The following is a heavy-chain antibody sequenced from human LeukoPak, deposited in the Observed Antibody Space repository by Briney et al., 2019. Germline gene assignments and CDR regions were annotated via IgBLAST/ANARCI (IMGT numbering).Heavy chain of an antibody. V-gene: IGHV3-21*01. D-gene: IGHD2-15*01. J-gene: IGHJ5*02. CDR2: ISSSSSYI. CDR3: ARDYGIRSLSRNWFDP. CDR1: GFTFSSYS. Sequence: GGSLRLSCAASGFTFSSYSMNWVRQAPGKGLEWVSSISSSSSYIYYADSVKGRFTISRDNAKNSLYLQMNSLRAEDTAVYYCARDYGIRSLSRNWFDPWGQGTLVTVSS.